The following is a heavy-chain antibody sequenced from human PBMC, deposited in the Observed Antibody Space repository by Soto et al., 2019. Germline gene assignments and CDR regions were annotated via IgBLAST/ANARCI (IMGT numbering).Heavy chain of an antibody. CDR1: GGTFSTYT. V-gene: IGHV1-69*06. CDR3: ARGLECRGYCLDKPTWFAP. Sequence: SVKVSCKASGGTFSTYTFSWVRQAPGQGLEWMGRIIPIFGTPYYAQKFQGRVTITADKSTSTVYMELSSLRSDDTAVYFCARGLECRGYCLDKPTWFAPWGQGTLVIVSS. D-gene: IGHD2-15*01. J-gene: IGHJ5*02. CDR2: IIPIFGTP.